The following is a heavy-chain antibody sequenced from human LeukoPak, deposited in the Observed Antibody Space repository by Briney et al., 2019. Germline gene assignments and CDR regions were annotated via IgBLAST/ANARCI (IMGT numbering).Heavy chain of an antibody. J-gene: IGHJ4*02. V-gene: IGHV4-59*01. D-gene: IGHD6-19*01. Sequence: SETLSLTCTVSGGSISSYYWSWIRQPAGKGLEWIGYIHYSGSTNYNPSLKSRVTISVDTSKNQFSLKLSSVTAADTAIYYCARGGSKQWLVDDSWGQGTLVTVSS. CDR1: GGSISSYY. CDR3: ARGGSKQWLVDDS. CDR2: IHYSGST.